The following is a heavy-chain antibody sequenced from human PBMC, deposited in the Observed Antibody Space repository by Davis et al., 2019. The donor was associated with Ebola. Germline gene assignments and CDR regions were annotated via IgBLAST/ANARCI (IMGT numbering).Heavy chain of an antibody. Sequence: GGSLRLSCKGSGYSFISYWIGWVRQMPGKGLEWMGIIYPGDSDTRYSPSFQGQVTISTDKSISTAYLQWSSLKASDTAMYYCARGTDGYNPGGYFDSWGQGTLVTVSS. CDR3: ARGTDGYNPGGYFDS. V-gene: IGHV5-51*01. J-gene: IGHJ4*02. CDR1: GYSFISYW. CDR2: IYPGDSDT. D-gene: IGHD5-24*01.